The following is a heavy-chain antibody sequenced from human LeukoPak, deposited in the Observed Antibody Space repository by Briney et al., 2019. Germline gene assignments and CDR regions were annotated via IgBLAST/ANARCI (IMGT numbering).Heavy chain of an antibody. CDR3: ARDNAVAGMDY. V-gene: IGHV3-33*01. CDR2: IWYDGSNK. J-gene: IGHJ4*02. D-gene: IGHD6-19*01. Sequence: PGGSLRLSCAASGFTFSSYGMHWVRQAPGKGLEWVAVIWYDGSNKYYADSVKGRFTISRDNSKNTLYLQMNSLRAEDTAVYYCARDNAVAGMDYWGQGTLVTVSS. CDR1: GFTFSSYG.